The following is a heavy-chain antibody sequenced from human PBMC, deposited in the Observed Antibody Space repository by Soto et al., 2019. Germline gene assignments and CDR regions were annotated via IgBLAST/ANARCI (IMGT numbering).Heavy chain of an antibody. CDR3: ARGENIAVAGIDY. Sequence: SETLSLTCTVSGGSISSYYWSWIRQPPGKGLEWIGCIYYSGSTNYNPSLKRRVTISVDTSKNQFSLKLSSVTAADTAVYYCARGENIAVAGIDYWGQGTLVTVSS. J-gene: IGHJ4*02. D-gene: IGHD6-19*01. CDR1: GGSISSYY. CDR2: IYYSGST. V-gene: IGHV4-59*01.